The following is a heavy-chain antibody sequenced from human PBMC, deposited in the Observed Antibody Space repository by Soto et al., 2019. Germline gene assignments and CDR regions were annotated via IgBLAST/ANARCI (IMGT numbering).Heavy chain of an antibody. Sequence: GASVKVSCKASGYTFTSYYMHWVRQAPGQGLEWMGIISPSGGSTSYAQKFQGRVTMTRDTSTSTVYMELSSLRSEDTAVYYCARDEIFGVVIPQSYGMDVWGQGTTVTVSS. CDR3: ARDEIFGVVIPQSYGMDV. V-gene: IGHV1-46*01. CDR2: ISPSGGST. CDR1: GYTFTSYY. J-gene: IGHJ6*02. D-gene: IGHD3-3*01.